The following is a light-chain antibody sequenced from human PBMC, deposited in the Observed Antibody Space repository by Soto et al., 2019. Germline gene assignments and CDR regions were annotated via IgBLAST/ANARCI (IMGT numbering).Light chain of an antibody. Sequence: DNQMTQSPSTLSASVGDRVTITCRASQSISSWLAWYQQKPGKAPKLLIYKASSLESGVPSRFSGSGSGTEFTLTISSLQPDDFATYYCQQYNSYPLTFGPGTKVDIK. V-gene: IGKV1-5*03. CDR3: QQYNSYPLT. J-gene: IGKJ3*01. CDR1: QSISSW. CDR2: KAS.